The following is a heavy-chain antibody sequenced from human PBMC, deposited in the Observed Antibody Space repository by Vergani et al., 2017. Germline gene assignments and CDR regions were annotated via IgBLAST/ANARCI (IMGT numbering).Heavy chain of an antibody. Sequence: EVQVVETGGGLVQPGGSLRLSCAASGFTVSSNYMSWVRQAPGKGLEWVSVIYSGGSTYYADSVKGRFIISRDNAKNTLYLQMDSLRAEDTAVYYCARDGWELLDYFYYMDVWGKGTTVTVSS. CDR1: GFTVSSNY. V-gene: IGHV3-66*01. D-gene: IGHD1-26*01. J-gene: IGHJ6*03. CDR3: ARDGWELLDYFYYMDV. CDR2: IYSGGST.